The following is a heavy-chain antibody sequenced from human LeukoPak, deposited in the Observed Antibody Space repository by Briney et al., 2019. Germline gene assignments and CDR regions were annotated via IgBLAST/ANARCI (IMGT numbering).Heavy chain of an antibody. V-gene: IGHV3-48*03. CDR3: ARDHCTSTSCYFAY. D-gene: IGHD2-2*01. J-gene: IGHJ4*02. CDR1: GFTFSSYE. Sequence: PGGSLRLSCVASGFTFSSYEMNWVRQAPGKGLEWLSYISSSGGTIYNADSVKGRFTISRDNAKNSLYLQMNSLRAEDTAVYYCARDHCTSTSCYFAYWGQGTLVTVSS. CDR2: ISSSGGTI.